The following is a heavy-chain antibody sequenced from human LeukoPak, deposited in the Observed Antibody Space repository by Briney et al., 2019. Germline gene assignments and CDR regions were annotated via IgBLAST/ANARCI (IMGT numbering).Heavy chain of an antibody. CDR3: AREGSSGWYGVDY. D-gene: IGHD6-19*01. J-gene: IGHJ4*02. CDR1: GGTFSSYA. Sequence: SVKVSCKASGGTFSSYAISWVRQAPGQGLEWMGGIIPIFGTANYAQKFQGGVTITTDESTSTAYMELSSLRSEDTAVYYCAREGSSGWYGVDYWGQGTLVTVSS. V-gene: IGHV1-69*05. CDR2: IIPIFGTA.